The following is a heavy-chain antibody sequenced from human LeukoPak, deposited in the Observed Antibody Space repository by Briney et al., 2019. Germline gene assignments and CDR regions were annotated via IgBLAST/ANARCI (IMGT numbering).Heavy chain of an antibody. V-gene: IGHV1-69*13. J-gene: IGHJ4*02. CDR1: GGTFSSYA. CDR2: IIPIFGTA. Sequence: ASVKVSCKASGGTFSSYAISWVRQAPGQGLEWMGGIIPIFGTANYAQKFQGRVTITADESTSTAYMELSSLRSEDTAVYYCARDSRNIVVVPAAIGVYYLDYWGQGTLVTVSS. CDR3: ARDSRNIVVVPAAIGVYYLDY. D-gene: IGHD2-2*01.